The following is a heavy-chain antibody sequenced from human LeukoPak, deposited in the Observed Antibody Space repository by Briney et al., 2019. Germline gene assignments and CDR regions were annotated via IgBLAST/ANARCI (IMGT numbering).Heavy chain of an antibody. CDR2: ISGGGDIT. J-gene: IGHJ4*02. V-gene: IGHV3-23*01. Sequence: GGSLRLSCAASGFTFSSSAMSWVRQAPGKGLEWVSAISGGGDITYYADSVTGRFTISRDNSKDTLFLQMHSLRPGDTAVYYCVREDTPATANYWGQGTLVTISS. D-gene: IGHD2-21*02. CDR3: VREDTPATANY. CDR1: GFTFSSSA.